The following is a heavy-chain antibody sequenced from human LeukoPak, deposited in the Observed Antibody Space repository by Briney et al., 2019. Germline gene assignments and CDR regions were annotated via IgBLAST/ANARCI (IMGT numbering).Heavy chain of an antibody. CDR2: ISGGGDIT. J-gene: IGHJ4*02. V-gene: IGHV3-23*01. Sequence: GGSLRLSCAASGFTFSSSAMSWVRQAPGKGLEWVSAISGGGDITYYADSVTGRFTISRDNSKDTLFLQMHSLRPGDTAVYYCVREDTPATANYWGQGTLVTISS. D-gene: IGHD2-21*02. CDR3: VREDTPATANY. CDR1: GFTFSSSA.